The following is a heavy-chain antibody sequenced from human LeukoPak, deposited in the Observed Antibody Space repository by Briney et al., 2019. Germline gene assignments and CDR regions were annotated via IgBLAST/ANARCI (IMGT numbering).Heavy chain of an antibody. Sequence: GGSLRLSCAASGFTFSSYAMSWVCQAPGKGLEWVAVIWYDGSNKYYADSVKGRFTISRDNSKNTLYLQMNSLRAEDTAVYYCAKDAGDGYSDYFDYWGQGTLVTVSS. J-gene: IGHJ4*02. D-gene: IGHD5-24*01. CDR3: AKDAGDGYSDYFDY. CDR2: IWYDGSNK. CDR1: GFTFSSYA. V-gene: IGHV3-33*06.